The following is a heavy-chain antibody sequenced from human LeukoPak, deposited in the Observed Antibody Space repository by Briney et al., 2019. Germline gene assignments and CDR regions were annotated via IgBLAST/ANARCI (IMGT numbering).Heavy chain of an antibody. Sequence: KPGGSLRLSCAASGFTFSTYAMRWVRQAPGKGLEWVSGISGSGGSTYYEDSVKGRFTISRDNSKSSLYLQMNSLRAEDTAVYYCAKDAKLGMATMYSFDTWGQGTMVTVSS. CDR2: ISGSGGST. V-gene: IGHV3-23*01. CDR1: GFTFSTYA. D-gene: IGHD5-24*01. CDR3: AKDAKLGMATMYSFDT. J-gene: IGHJ3*02.